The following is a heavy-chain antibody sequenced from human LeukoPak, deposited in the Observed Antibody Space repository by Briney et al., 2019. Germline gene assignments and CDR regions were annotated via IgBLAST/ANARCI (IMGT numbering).Heavy chain of an antibody. Sequence: ASVKVSCTVSGSSLSELSLYWVRQAPGKGLEWMGGFDVIDSETFYAQKFQGRVTMTEDSSTDTAYMELRSLTSDDTALYYCAAGRPYSLLDYWGQGTLVTVSS. CDR3: AAGRPYSLLDY. J-gene: IGHJ4*02. CDR2: FDVIDSET. V-gene: IGHV1-24*01. CDR1: GSSLSELS. D-gene: IGHD5-18*01.